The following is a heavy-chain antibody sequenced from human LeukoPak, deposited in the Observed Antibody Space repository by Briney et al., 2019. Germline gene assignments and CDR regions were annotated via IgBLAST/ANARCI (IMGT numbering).Heavy chain of an antibody. CDR1: GYTFTSYD. CDR2: MNPNSGNT. CDR3: AKEGNYDILTGYYSDY. Sequence: GASVKVSCKASGYTFTSYDMNWVGQAPGQGMEGMGWMNPNSGNTVYAQKLQGRVTMTSNTSISTAYMELSSLRSEDTAVYYCAKEGNYDILTGYYSDYWGQGTLVTVSS. D-gene: IGHD3-9*01. J-gene: IGHJ4*02. V-gene: IGHV1-8*01.